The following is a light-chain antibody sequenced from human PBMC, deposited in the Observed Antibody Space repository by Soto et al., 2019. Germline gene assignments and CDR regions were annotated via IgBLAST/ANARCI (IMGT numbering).Light chain of an antibody. J-gene: IGLJ3*02. Sequence: QSVLTQPPSVSGAPGQRVTISCTGSSSNIGAGYDVHWYQQLPGTAPKVLIYGDSNRPSGVPDRFSGSKSGTSASLAITGLQAEAEADYYCQSYDSSLSGWVFGGGTKLTVL. CDR2: GDS. CDR3: QSYDSSLSGWV. CDR1: SSNIGAGYD. V-gene: IGLV1-40*01.